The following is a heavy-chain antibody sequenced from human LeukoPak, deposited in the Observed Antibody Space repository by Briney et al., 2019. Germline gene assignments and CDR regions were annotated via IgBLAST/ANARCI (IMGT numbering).Heavy chain of an antibody. CDR2: IYPGDSDT. V-gene: IGHV5-51*01. J-gene: IGHJ4*02. Sequence: GEPLKISCKRSGFSFTSYWIGWVRQMPRKGLEWMGIIYPGDSDTRYSPPFQGQVTISADKSISTAYLQWSSLKASDTAMYYCARNSGSYYADFDYWGQGTLVTVSS. CDR3: ARNSGSYYADFDY. D-gene: IGHD1-26*01. CDR1: GFSFTSYW.